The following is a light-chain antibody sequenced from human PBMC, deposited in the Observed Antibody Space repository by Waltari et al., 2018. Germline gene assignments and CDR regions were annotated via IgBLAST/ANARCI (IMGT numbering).Light chain of an antibody. CDR1: SSNIGSNV. CDR3: AAWDDKLGGRWE. J-gene: IGLJ2*01. V-gene: IGLV1-47*01. CDR2: RND. Sequence: QSVLTQSPSASGTPGQRVTISCSGSSSNIGSNVVNWYQQVPGTTPKPLIYRNDQRPSGVPDRFSGSKSGTSASLAISGLRSEDEADYYCAAWDDKLGGRWEFGGGTKLTVL.